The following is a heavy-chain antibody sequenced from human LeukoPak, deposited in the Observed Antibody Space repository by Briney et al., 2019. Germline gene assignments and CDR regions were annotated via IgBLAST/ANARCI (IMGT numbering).Heavy chain of an antibody. J-gene: IGHJ3*02. CDR3: ARDPRGYFDFWSGPPFAFDI. CDR2: ISSSSSYI. D-gene: IGHD3/OR15-3a*01. Sequence: PGGSLRLSCAASGFTFSSYSMNWVRQAPGKGLEWVSSISSSSSYIYYADSVKGRFTISRDNAKNSLYLQMNSLRAEDTAVYYCARDPRGYFDFWSGPPFAFDIWGQGTMVTVSS. V-gene: IGHV3-21*01. CDR1: GFTFSSYS.